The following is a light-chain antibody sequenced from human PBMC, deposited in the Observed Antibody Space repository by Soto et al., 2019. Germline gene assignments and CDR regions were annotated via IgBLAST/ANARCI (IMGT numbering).Light chain of an antibody. CDR1: QYINTR. CDR2: DAS. V-gene: IGKV3-11*01. J-gene: IGKJ1*01. CDR3: QQRSSWPGT. Sequence: EILLTQSPATLSSLPGDRVTLSFRASQYINTRLAWYQHRPGQAPRLLIYDASNRATGIPGRFSGSGSGTDFTLTISSLGPKDFAAYYCQQRSSWPGTFGLGTKVDIK.